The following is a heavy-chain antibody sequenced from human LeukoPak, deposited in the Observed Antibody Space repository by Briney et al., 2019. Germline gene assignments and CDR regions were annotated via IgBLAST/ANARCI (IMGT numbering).Heavy chain of an antibody. V-gene: IGHV5-51*01. J-gene: IGHJ6*02. CDR3: ARRINYYYYGMDV. Sequence: GESLKISCKGSGYIFTSYWIGWVRQMPGKGLEWMGIIYPGDSDTRYSPSFQGQVTISADKSISTAYLQWSSLKASDTAMYYCARRINYYYYGMDVWGQGTTVTVSS. CDR1: GYIFTSYW. CDR2: IYPGDSDT.